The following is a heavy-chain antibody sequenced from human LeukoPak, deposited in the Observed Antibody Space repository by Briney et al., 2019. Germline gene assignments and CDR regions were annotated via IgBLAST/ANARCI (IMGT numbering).Heavy chain of an antibody. CDR2: IYPADSDT. J-gene: IGHJ4*02. Sequence: LGESLKISCQVSGYIFTNYWIGWVRQMPGKGLESMGIIYPADSDTTYSPSFEGQVTISADKSIDTVYLQWSSLKASDTATYYCARQSRDGSKTRVYNFGSWGQGTLVTVSS. CDR3: ARQSRDGSKTRVYNFGS. CDR1: GYIFTNYW. D-gene: IGHD3-10*01. V-gene: IGHV5-51*01.